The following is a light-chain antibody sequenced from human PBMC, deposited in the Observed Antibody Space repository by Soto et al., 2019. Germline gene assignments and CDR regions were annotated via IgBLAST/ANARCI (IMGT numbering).Light chain of an antibody. CDR1: QSVSSSF. CDR2: GVS. CDR3: QQYDSSLT. V-gene: IGKV3-20*01. Sequence: DIVLTQSPGSLSLSPGERATLSCRASQSVSSSFLAWYQQKPGQSPRLLIYGVSRRATGIPGRLTGSGSGTDFTLTISRLVPEYFAVYYCQQYDSSLTFGLGTKVEIK. J-gene: IGKJ1*01.